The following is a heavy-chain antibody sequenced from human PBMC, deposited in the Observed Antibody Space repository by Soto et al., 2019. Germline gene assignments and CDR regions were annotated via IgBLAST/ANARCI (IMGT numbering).Heavy chain of an antibody. Sequence: PGESLKISCKGSGYSFTSYWIGWVRQMPGKGLEWMGIIYPGDSDTRYSPSFQGQVTTSADKSISTAYLQWSSLKASDTAMYYCASLDYYDSRGYYTDAFDIWGQGTMVTVSS. D-gene: IGHD3-22*01. J-gene: IGHJ3*02. CDR1: GYSFTSYW. CDR2: IYPGDSDT. V-gene: IGHV5-51*01. CDR3: ASLDYYDSRGYYTDAFDI.